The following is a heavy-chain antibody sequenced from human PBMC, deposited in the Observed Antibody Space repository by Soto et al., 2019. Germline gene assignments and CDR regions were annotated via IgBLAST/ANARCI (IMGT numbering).Heavy chain of an antibody. CDR1: GFTFSGYA. CDR3: AKTGGIGH. V-gene: IGHV3-23*01. D-gene: IGHD1-1*01. CDR2: ISGSGNST. J-gene: IGHJ4*02. Sequence: GGSLRLSCAASGFTFSGYAMSWVRQAPGKGLEWVSSISGSGNSTYYADSVRGRTTISRTNSRNTLYLQMNSLRAEDTAVYYCAKTGGIGHWGQGTLVTVSS.